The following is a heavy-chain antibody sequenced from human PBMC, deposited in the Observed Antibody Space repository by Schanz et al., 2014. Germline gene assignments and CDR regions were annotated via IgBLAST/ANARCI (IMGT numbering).Heavy chain of an antibody. CDR1: GFTFSIYA. CDR3: ATNMVQGTISDAFDI. Sequence: VQLVESGGGLVQPGGSLRLSCSASGFTFSIYAMHWVRQAPGKGLEWVAFINSDGTKRFYADSVKSRFTISRDNSRNTLYLQMNSLRAEDTAVYYCATNMVQGTISDAFDIWGQGTMVTVSS. D-gene: IGHD3-10*01. V-gene: IGHV3-30*02. J-gene: IGHJ3*02. CDR2: INSDGTKR.